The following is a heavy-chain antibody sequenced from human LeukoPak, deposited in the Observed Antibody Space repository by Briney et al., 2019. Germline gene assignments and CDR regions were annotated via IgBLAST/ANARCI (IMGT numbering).Heavy chain of an antibody. J-gene: IGHJ6*04. CDR3: ARDTSGYDANYYYYGMDV. Sequence: ASVKVSCKASGGTFSSYAISWVRQAPGQGLEWMGGIIPIFGTANYAQKFQGRVTITADKSTSTAYMELSSLRSEDTVVYYCARDTSGYDANYYYYGMDVWGKGTTVTVSS. CDR2: IIPIFGTA. D-gene: IGHD5-12*01. V-gene: IGHV1-69*06. CDR1: GGTFSSYA.